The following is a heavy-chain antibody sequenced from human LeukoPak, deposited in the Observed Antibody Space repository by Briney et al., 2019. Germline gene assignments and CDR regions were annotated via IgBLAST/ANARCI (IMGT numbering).Heavy chain of an antibody. Sequence: SETLSLTCSVSDDSITMYYWTWIRQPPGKGLEWIGYVDHTGSTNFNPSLNGRISISRDTTKNLFSLRLRSVTAADTAVYFCARGRVSSSTWYSTYYYYFYMDLWGKGTTITVSS. V-gene: IGHV4-59*01. CDR2: VDHTGST. J-gene: IGHJ6*03. CDR3: ARGRVSSSTWYSTYYYYFYMDL. CDR1: DDSITMYY. D-gene: IGHD6-13*01.